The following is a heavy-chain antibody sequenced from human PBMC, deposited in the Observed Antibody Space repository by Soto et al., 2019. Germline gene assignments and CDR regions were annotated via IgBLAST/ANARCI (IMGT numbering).Heavy chain of an antibody. CDR3: STDFVLLAATLDY. J-gene: IGHJ4*02. V-gene: IGHV3-15*01. CDR2: IKSKTDGGTT. Sequence: GESLKISCAASGFTFSNAWMSWVRQAPGKGLEWVGRIKSKTDGGTTEYAAPVKGRVTISRDDSKNTLYLQMNSLKTEDTAAYYCSTDFVLLAATLDYWGQGTLVTVSS. CDR1: GFTFSNAW. D-gene: IGHD2-15*01.